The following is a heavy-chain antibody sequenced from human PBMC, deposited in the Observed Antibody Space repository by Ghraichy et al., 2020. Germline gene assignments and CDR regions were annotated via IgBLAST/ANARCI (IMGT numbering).Heavy chain of an antibody. Sequence: GGSLRLSCAASGFSFNNYEMNWVRQAPGKGLEWVSYISRRGSTTYYGDSVKGRFTISRDNAKNSLFLQMNSLRAEDTAVYYCAREGIVGGYCSGGRCHDAFDIWGQGTLVTVSS. CDR3: AREGIVGGYCSGGRCHDAFDI. J-gene: IGHJ3*02. CDR2: ISRRGSTT. D-gene: IGHD2-15*01. CDR1: GFSFNNYE. V-gene: IGHV3-48*03.